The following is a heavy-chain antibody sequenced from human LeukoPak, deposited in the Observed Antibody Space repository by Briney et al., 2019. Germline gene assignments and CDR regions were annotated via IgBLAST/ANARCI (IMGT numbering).Heavy chain of an antibody. J-gene: IGHJ4*02. Sequence: PSETLSLTCTVSGASISSYYWSWIRQPPGEGLEWIGDIYYSGSIKYNPSLKSRVTMSVDTSKNQFSLKLSSVTAADTAVYYCARGVGGYYYPYYFDYWGQGTLVTVSS. D-gene: IGHD3-22*01. V-gene: IGHV4-59*01. CDR2: IYYSGSI. CDR1: GASISSYY. CDR3: ARGVGGYYYPYYFDY.